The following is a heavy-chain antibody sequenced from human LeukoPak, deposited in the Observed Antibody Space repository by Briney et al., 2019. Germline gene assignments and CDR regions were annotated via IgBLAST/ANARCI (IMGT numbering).Heavy chain of an antibody. CDR1: GFTFSNAW. CDR2: VKSKAAGGTT. Sequence: GGSLRLSCAASGFTFSNAWMSWVRQALGKGLEWVGRVKSKAAGGTTDYAAPVKGRFTISRDNSKNTLYLQMNSLRAEDTAVYYCARGIVVVPAALSELGYFDYWGQGTLVTVSS. J-gene: IGHJ4*02. V-gene: IGHV3-15*01. CDR3: ARGIVVVPAALSELGYFDY. D-gene: IGHD2-2*01.